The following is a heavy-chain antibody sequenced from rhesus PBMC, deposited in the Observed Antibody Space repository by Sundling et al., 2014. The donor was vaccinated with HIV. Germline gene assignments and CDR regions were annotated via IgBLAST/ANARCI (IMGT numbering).Heavy chain of an antibody. CDR3: AIVGNIWTGYYYGLDS. D-gene: IGHD3-3*01. CDR1: GASISSYW. CDR2: INGNSGST. J-gene: IGHJ6*01. Sequence: QVQLQESGPGLVKPSETLSLTCTVSGASISSYWWSWIRQPPGKGLEWIGEINGNSGSTNYNPSLKSRVTISIDTSKNQFSLKLSSVTAADTAVYYCAIVGNIWTGYYYGLDSWGQGVVVTVSS. V-gene: IGHV4-80*01.